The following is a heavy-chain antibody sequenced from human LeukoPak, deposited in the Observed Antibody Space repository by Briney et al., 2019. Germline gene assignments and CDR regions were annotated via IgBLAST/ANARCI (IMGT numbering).Heavy chain of an antibody. J-gene: IGHJ4*02. CDR1: GFTVSSNY. Sequence: GGSLRLSCAASGFTVSSNYMSWVRQAPGKGLEWVSVIYSGGSTYYADSVKGRFTISRGNAKNSLYLQMNSLRAEDTAVYYCARAPGYYYDSSGYYADYWGQGTLVTVSS. CDR2: IYSGGST. CDR3: ARAPGYYYDSSGYYADY. D-gene: IGHD3-22*01. V-gene: IGHV3-66*01.